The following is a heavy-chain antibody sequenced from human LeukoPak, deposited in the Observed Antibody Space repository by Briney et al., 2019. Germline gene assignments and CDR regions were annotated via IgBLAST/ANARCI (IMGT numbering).Heavy chain of an antibody. D-gene: IGHD6-19*01. Sequence: PSETLSLTCTVSGGSISSSSYYWGWIRQPPGKGLEWIGNIYYSGSTYYNPSLKSRVTISVDTSKNQFSLKLSSVTAADTAVYYCARQAGYPSGWFFDYWGQGTLVTVSS. J-gene: IGHJ4*02. CDR2: IYYSGST. CDR1: GGSISSSSYY. V-gene: IGHV4-39*01. CDR3: ARQAGYPSGWFFDY.